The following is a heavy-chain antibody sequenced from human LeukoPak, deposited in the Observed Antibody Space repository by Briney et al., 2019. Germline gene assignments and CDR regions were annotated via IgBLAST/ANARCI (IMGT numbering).Heavy chain of an antibody. CDR2: IYYSGST. CDR3: GTAGAVGITMVRGVPRGDFDY. J-gene: IGHJ4*02. CDR1: GGSISSYY. Sequence: SETLSLTCTVSGGSISSYYWSWIRQPPGKGLEWMGYIYYSGSTNYNPSLKSRATISVDTSKNQFSLQLSSVTAATTAVYYWGTAGAVGITMVRGVPRGDFDYWGQGTLVTVSS. D-gene: IGHD3-10*01. V-gene: IGHV4-59*01.